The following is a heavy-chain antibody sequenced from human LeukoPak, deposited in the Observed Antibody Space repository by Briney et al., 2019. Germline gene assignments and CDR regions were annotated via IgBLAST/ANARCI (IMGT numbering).Heavy chain of an antibody. Sequence: GGSLRLSCAASGFTFDDYGMSWVRQAPGKGLEWVSGINWNGGSTGYADSVKGRFTISRDNAKNSLYLQMNSLRAEDTALYYRARGSGFADTYYYDSSGYYLSDYWGQGTLVTVSS. CDR2: INWNGGST. J-gene: IGHJ4*02. CDR3: ARGSGFADTYYYDSSGYYLSDY. V-gene: IGHV3-20*04. D-gene: IGHD3-22*01. CDR1: GFTFDDYG.